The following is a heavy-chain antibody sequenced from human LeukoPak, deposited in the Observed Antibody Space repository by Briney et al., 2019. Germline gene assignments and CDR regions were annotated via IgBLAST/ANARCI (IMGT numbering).Heavy chain of an antibody. J-gene: IGHJ4*02. CDR2: ISGSGGST. Sequence: GGSLRLSCAASGFTFSSYWMSWVRQAPGKGLEWVSAISGSGGSTYYADSVKGRFTISRDNSKNTLYLQMNSLRAEDTAVYYCAKVGAAGGDYFDYWGQGTLVTVSS. V-gene: IGHV3-23*01. D-gene: IGHD6-13*01. CDR3: AKVGAAGGDYFDY. CDR1: GFTFSSYW.